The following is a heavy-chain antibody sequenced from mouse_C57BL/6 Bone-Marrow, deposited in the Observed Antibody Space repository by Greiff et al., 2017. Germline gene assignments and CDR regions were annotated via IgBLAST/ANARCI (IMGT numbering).Heavy chain of an antibody. J-gene: IGHJ4*01. D-gene: IGHD2-1*01. CDR2: ISSAGSYT. CDR1: GFTFSSYG. CDR3: ARSGNYFPVSAMDY. Sequence: VQLQQSGGDLVKPGASVKLSCAASGFTFSSYGMPWVRQTPDQRLEWVATISSAGSYTYYPQSVKGRFTISRDKATNTLYLQMSSLTSEDTAMYYCARSGNYFPVSAMDYWGQGTSVTVTS. V-gene: IGHV5-6*01.